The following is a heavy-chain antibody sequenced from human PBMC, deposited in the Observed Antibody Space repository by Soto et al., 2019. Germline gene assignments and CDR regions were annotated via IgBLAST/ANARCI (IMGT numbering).Heavy chain of an antibody. V-gene: IGHV3-21*01. J-gene: IGHJ6*04. CDR2: ISSSRDYI. D-gene: IGHD3-10*01. CDR1: GFTFSSYT. Sequence: EVQVVESGGGLVKPGGSLRLSCAASGFTFSSYTMNWVRQAPGKGLEWVSSISSSRDYIYYADSMKGRFTIARDNAKNSLHLQMNSLRVEGTAVYYCAREALEGSGNYYNVVYICNYMDDWGKGTTVTVSS. CDR3: AREALEGSGNYYNVVYICNYMDD.